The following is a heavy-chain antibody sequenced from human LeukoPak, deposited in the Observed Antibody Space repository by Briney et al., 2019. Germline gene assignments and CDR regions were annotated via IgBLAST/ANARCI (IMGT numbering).Heavy chain of an antibody. CDR2: ISTSSSYI. J-gene: IGHJ4*02. D-gene: IGHD4-23*01. V-gene: IGHV3-21*01. Sequence: GGSLRLSCAASGFTFSSYNMNWVRQAPGKGLEWVSPISTSSSYIYYTDSVKGRFTISRDNAKNSLYLQMNSLRAEDTAVYYCARDYGGSSPFDYWGQGTLVTVSS. CDR3: ARDYGGSSPFDY. CDR1: GFTFSSYN.